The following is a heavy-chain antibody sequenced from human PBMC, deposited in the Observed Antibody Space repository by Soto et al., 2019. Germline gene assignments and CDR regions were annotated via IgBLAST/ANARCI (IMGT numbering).Heavy chain of an antibody. CDR2: INHSGST. CDR1: GGSFSGYD. Sequence: SETLSLTCAVYGGSFSGYDWTWIRQPPGTGLEWIGEINHSGSTNYNPSLKSRVSISVDTSKNQFSLKLTSVTAADTAVYYCARDKITGLFDYWGQGTLVTVS. CDR3: ARDKITGLFDY. D-gene: IGHD2-8*02. V-gene: IGHV4-34*01. J-gene: IGHJ4*02.